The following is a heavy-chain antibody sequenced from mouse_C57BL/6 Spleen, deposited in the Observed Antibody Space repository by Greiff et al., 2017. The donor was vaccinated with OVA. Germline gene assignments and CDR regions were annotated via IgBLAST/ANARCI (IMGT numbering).Heavy chain of an antibody. CDR1: GYTFTDYE. CDR2: IDPETGGT. J-gene: IGHJ4*01. V-gene: IGHV1-15*01. D-gene: IGHD4-1*01. CDR3: TREELGRKMDY. Sequence: QVQLQQSGAELVRPGASVTLSCKASGYTFTDYEMHWVKQTPVHGLEWIGAIDPETGGTASNQQFKGKSILTADKSSSTAYMELRSLTSEDSAVYCCTREELGRKMDYWGQGTSVTVSS.